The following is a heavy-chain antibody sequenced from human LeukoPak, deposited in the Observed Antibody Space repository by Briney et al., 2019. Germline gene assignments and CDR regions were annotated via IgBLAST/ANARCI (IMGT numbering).Heavy chain of an antibody. D-gene: IGHD1-1*01. CDR1: GFTFSSYA. CDR2: INEGGSDT. V-gene: IGHV3-23*01. CDR3: ARQNEMGFGETNGY. Sequence: PGGSLRLSCAASGFTFSSYAMSWVRQAPGKGLEWVSIINEGGSDTYSADSVKGRFTISRDNSKNTLYLQMNSLRVEDTAVYYCARQNEMGFGETNGYWGQGTLVTVSA. J-gene: IGHJ4*02.